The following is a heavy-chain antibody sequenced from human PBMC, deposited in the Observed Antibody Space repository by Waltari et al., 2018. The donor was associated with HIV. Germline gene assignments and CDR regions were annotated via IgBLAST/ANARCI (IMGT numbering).Heavy chain of an antibody. D-gene: IGHD4-4*01. CDR1: GFSCGGFV. CDR3: TRSSKLDY. J-gene: IGHJ4*02. V-gene: IGHV3-49*03. CDR2: IISGTYGGST. Sequence: VQLVEFGGGLVQPGRCLRLSGTGFGFSCGGFVISWFREAPGKGLKWFGLIISGTYGGSTEYAASGKGRFTISRDDLKSVAYMQMNSLKTEDTSVYYCTRSSKLDYWGQGTLVTVSS.